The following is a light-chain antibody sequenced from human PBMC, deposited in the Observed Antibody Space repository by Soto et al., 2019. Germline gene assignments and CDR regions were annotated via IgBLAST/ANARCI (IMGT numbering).Light chain of an antibody. CDR3: QKYNPYSEAT. V-gene: IGKV1-5*01. J-gene: IGKJ1*01. Sequence: DIQMTQSPSTLSASVGDRVTITCRASQSISRWVAWYQQKPGKAPKVLIYDASSLESGVPSRFSGSGSGAEFTLTISSLQPDDFATYYCQKYNPYSEATFDQGTKVEIK. CDR2: DAS. CDR1: QSISRW.